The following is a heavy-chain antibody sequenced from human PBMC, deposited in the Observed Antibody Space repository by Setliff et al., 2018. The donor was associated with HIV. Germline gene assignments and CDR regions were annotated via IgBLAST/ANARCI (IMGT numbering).Heavy chain of an antibody. CDR1: GYGFSSYW. CDR3: ARVYSSGWYESYFDL. D-gene: IGHD6-19*01. J-gene: IGHJ2*01. CDR2: IYPGDSDT. Sequence: GESLKISCKGSGYGFSSYWIGWVRQMPGKGLEWMGIIYPGDSDTGNSQSFQGQVTISADKSISTAYLQWSSLKASDTAMYYCARVYSSGWYESYFDLWGRGTLVTVSS. V-gene: IGHV5-51*01.